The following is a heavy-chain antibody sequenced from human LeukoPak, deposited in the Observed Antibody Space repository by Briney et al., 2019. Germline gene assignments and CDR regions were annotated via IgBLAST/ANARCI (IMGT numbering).Heavy chain of an antibody. CDR1: GGTFSSYT. V-gene: IGHV1-69*10. CDR3: ARDQRTRYCSGGSCYSDWFDP. CDR2: IIPILGIA. J-gene: IGHJ5*02. Sequence: SVRVSCKASGGTFSSYTISWVRQAPGQGLEWMGRIIPILGIANYAQKFQGRVTITADKSTSTAYMELSSLRSEDTAVYYCARDQRTRYCSGGSCYSDWFDPWGQGTLVTASS. D-gene: IGHD2-15*01.